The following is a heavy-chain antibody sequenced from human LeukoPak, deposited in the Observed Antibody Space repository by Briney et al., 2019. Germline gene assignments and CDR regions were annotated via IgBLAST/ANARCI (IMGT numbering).Heavy chain of an antibody. D-gene: IGHD4-17*01. CDR1: GFTFDDYG. CDR2: INWNGGST. CDR3: ARAMTTGRGDYFDY. J-gene: IGHJ4*02. Sequence: PGGSLRLSCAASGFTFDDYGMSWVRQAPGKGLEWVSGINWNGGSTGYADSVKGRFTISRGNAKNSLYLQMNSLRAEDTALYHCARAMTTGRGDYFDYWGQGTLVTVSS. V-gene: IGHV3-20*01.